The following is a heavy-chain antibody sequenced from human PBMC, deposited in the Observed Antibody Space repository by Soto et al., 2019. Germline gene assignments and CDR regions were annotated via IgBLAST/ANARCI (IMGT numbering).Heavy chain of an antibody. CDR3: ASTAYYGDYVPLFWDY. J-gene: IGHJ4*02. Sequence: QVQLVQSVAAVKKPGSSVKVYCKASGGTFSSYAISWVRQAPGPGLEWMGGIIPIFGTANYAQKFQGRVTITADESTSTAYMELSSLRSEDTAGYYCASTAYYGDYVPLFWDYWVQGTLVTVSS. V-gene: IGHV1-69*01. CDR2: IIPIFGTA. D-gene: IGHD4-17*01. CDR1: GGTFSSYA.